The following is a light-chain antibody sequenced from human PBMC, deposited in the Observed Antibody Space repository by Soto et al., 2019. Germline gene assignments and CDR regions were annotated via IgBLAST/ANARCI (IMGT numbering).Light chain of an antibody. CDR3: QQYATSSPT. Sequence: DIQMTQSPSTLSASVGDRVTITCRASQSISRRLAWYQQRPREAPKLLIYGASSLESGVPSRFSGSGFGTEFTLTISSLQPTDFATYYCQQYATSSPTFGQGTKLEI. CDR2: GAS. J-gene: IGKJ2*01. V-gene: IGKV1-5*01. CDR1: QSISRR.